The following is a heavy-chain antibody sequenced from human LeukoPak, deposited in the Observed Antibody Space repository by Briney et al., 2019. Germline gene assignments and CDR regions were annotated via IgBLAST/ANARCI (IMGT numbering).Heavy chain of an antibody. J-gene: IGHJ4*02. D-gene: IGHD6-19*01. V-gene: IGHV1-18*01. Sequence: GASVKVSCKASGGTFSSYAISWVRQAPGQGLEWMGWISAYNGNTNYAQKLQGRVTMTTDTSTSTAYMELRSLRSDDTAVYYCARVAVAGPIDYWGQGTLVTVSS. CDR2: ISAYNGNT. CDR1: GGTFSSYA. CDR3: ARVAVAGPIDY.